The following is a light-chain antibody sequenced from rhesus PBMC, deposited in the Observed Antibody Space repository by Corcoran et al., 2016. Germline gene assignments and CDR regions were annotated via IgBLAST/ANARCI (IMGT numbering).Light chain of an antibody. CDR3: QHYYDNPFT. CDR2: GAS. Sequence: DIQMTQSPSALSASVGDRVTLSCRASQNIHRNLAWYQLNPGKAPELLIYGASSLHTGIPSRFSGSGSGTDFTLTIRSLQPEDSASYYCQHYYDNPFTFGGGTKVELK. CDR1: QNIHRN. V-gene: IGKV1S8*01. J-gene: IGKJ4*01.